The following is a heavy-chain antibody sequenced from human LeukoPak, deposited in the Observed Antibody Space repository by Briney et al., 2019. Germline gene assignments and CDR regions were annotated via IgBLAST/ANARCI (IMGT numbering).Heavy chain of an antibody. CDR2: ISGSGGST. CDR1: GFTSSSYA. Sequence: GGSLRLSCAASGFTSSSYAMSWVRQAPGKGLEWVSAISGSGGSTYYADSVKGRFTISRDNSKNTLYLQMNSLRAEDTAVYYCAKDLQGSGWYPYYFDYWGQGTLVTVSS. CDR3: AKDLQGSGWYPYYFDY. V-gene: IGHV3-23*01. D-gene: IGHD6-19*01. J-gene: IGHJ4*02.